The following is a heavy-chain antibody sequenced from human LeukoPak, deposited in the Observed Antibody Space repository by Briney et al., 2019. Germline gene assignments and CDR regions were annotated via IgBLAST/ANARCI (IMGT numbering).Heavy chain of an antibody. D-gene: IGHD6-19*01. Sequence: PGRSLRLSCAASGLTFSSYAMHWVRQAPGKGLEWVAVISYDGSNKYYADSVKGRFTISRDNSKNTLYLQMNSLRAEDTAVYYCARDQDSSGWYTFDYWGQGTLVTVSS. CDR2: ISYDGSNK. J-gene: IGHJ4*02. CDR1: GLTFSSYA. V-gene: IGHV3-30*04. CDR3: ARDQDSSGWYTFDY.